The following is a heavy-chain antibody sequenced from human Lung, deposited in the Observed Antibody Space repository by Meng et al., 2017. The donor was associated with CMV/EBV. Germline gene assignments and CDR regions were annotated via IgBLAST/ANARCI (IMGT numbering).Heavy chain of an antibody. Sequence: SLKISCSASGFAFSNYNMDWVRQAPGRGLEWVSSITPFSDNIYYGDSVKGRFTISRDNAKNSVYLHMNSLRDEDTAVYYCARARYQLPYDSWGQGTLVTVSS. CDR3: ARARYQLPYDS. CDR2: ITPFSDNI. CDR1: GFAFSNYN. V-gene: IGHV3-21*01. D-gene: IGHD2-2*01. J-gene: IGHJ4*02.